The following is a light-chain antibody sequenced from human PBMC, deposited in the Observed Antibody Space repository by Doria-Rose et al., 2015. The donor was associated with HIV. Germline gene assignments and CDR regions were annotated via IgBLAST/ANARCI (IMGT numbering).Light chain of an antibody. J-gene: IGKJ3*01. Sequence: DIRMTQSPESLGMSLGERATLNCQSNQSHLYTCNNYVAWYQQQPGQPPKFLIYWASTRQSGVPARFSGSGSGTDFTLTISSLEAEDVAVYYCQQYYDTPSFGPGTTVDIK. V-gene: IGKV4-1*01. CDR2: WAS. CDR1: QSHLYTCNNY. CDR3: QQYYDTPS.